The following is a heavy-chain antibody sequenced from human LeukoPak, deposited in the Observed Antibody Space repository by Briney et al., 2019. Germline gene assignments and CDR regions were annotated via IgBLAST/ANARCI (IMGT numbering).Heavy chain of an antibody. D-gene: IGHD3-10*01. J-gene: IGHJ4*02. V-gene: IGHV3-23*01. Sequence: PGGSLRLSCAASGFIFSNYAMSWVRQAPGKGLKWVSAIGGRGDDTYYADSVKGRFTISRDNSKNTLYMQMNSLRAEDTAIYYCARGGGDYYYDYWGLGTLVTVSS. CDR3: ARGGGDYYYDY. CDR1: GFIFSNYA. CDR2: IGGRGDDT.